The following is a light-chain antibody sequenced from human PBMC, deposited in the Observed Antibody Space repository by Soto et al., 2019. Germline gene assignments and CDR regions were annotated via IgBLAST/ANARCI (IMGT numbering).Light chain of an antibody. J-gene: IGLJ3*02. CDR1: SSNIGAGYD. Sequence: QSVLTQPPSVSGAPGQRVTISCTGSSSNIGAGYDVHWYQQLPGTAPKLLIYGNSNRPSGVPDRFSGSKSGTSSSLAITGLQAEDEAYYYGQSYDSSSNWVFGGGTKVTVL. CDR2: GNS. V-gene: IGLV1-40*01. CDR3: QSYDSSSNWV.